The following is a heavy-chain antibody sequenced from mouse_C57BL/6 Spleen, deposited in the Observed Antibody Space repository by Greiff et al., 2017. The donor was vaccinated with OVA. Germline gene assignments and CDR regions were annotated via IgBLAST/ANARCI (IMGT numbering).Heavy chain of an antibody. CDR2: INPKHDGT. Sequence: VQLKQSGPELVKPGASVKMSCKASGYTFTDYNMHWVKQSHGKSLEWIGYINPKHDGTSYNQKFKGKATLTVNKSSSTAYMELRSLTSEDSAVYYCARLLPRYAMDYWGQGTSVTVSS. CDR3: ARLLPRYAMDY. V-gene: IGHV1-22*01. CDR1: GYTFTDYN. D-gene: IGHD1-1*02. J-gene: IGHJ4*01.